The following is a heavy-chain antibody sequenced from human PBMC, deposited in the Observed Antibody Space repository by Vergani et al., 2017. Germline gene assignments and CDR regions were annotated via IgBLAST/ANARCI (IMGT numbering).Heavy chain of an antibody. Sequence: QVQLQQWGAGLLKPSETLSLSCAVYGGSFSGYYWSWIRQPPGKGLEWIGEINHSGSTNYNPSLESRFTISVDTSKNQFSLKLSSGTAADTAGYYCARAGAPLKRLWFGGRWVDYWGQGTLVTVSS. CDR2: INHSGST. J-gene: IGHJ4*02. CDR1: GGSFSGYY. CDR3: ARAGAPLKRLWFGGRWVDY. V-gene: IGHV4-34*01. D-gene: IGHD3-10*01.